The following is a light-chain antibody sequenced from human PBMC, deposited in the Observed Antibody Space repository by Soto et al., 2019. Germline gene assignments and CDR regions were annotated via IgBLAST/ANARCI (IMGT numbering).Light chain of an antibody. CDR1: KLGDKY. Sequence: SYELTQPPSVSVSPGQTASITCSGDKLGDKYACWYQQKPGQSPVLVIYHDSKRPSGIPERFSGSNSGNTATLTISGTQAMDEADYYCQAWDSNPVVFGGGTKLTVL. CDR3: QAWDSNPVV. J-gene: IGLJ2*01. CDR2: HDS. V-gene: IGLV3-1*01.